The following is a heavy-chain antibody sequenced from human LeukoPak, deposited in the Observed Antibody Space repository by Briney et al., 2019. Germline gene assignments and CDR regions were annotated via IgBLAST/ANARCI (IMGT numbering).Heavy chain of an antibody. J-gene: IGHJ4*02. Sequence: ASVKVSCKASGYTFTGYYMHWVRQAPGQGLEWMGWINPNSGGTNYAQKFQGRVTMTRDTSISTAYMELSRLRSDDTAVYYCARDRGSSSWYGKDYWGQGTLVTVSS. CDR1: GYTFTGYY. D-gene: IGHD6-13*01. V-gene: IGHV1-2*02. CDR3: ARDRGSSSWYGKDY. CDR2: INPNSGGT.